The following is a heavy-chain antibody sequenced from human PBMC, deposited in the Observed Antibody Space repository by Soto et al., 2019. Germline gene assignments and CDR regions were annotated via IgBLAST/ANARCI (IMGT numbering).Heavy chain of an antibody. V-gene: IGHV3-7*03. CDR2: IKQDGSEK. CDR3: ARDLPMPRGLFDY. CDR1: GFTFSNFW. D-gene: IGHD3-10*01. Sequence: GGSLRLSCAASGFTFSNFWMSWVRQAPGKGLEWVANIKQDGSEKYYVDSVKGRFTISRDNAKNSLFLQMNSLRAEDTAVYYCARDLPMPRGLFDYWGQGTLVTVS. J-gene: IGHJ4*02.